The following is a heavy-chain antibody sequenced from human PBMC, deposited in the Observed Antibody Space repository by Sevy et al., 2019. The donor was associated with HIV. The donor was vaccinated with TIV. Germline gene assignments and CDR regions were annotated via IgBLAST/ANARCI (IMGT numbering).Heavy chain of an antibody. Sequence: ASVKVSCKASGYTFTSYHMHWVRQAPGQGLEWMGIINPSGGSTSYAQKFQGRVTMTRDTSTSTVYMELSSLRSEDTAVYYCALSRPFGVVLGGSGSPIDYWGQGTLVTVSS. CDR2: INPSGGST. CDR1: GYTFTSYH. V-gene: IGHV1-46*03. J-gene: IGHJ4*02. CDR3: ALSRPFGVVLGGSGSPIDY. D-gene: IGHD3-10*01.